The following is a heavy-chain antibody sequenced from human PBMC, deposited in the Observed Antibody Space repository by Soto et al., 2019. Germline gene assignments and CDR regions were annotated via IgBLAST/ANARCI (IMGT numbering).Heavy chain of an antibody. Sequence: QVHLVQSGAEVKKPGASVKVSCKGSGYAFTTYGITWVRQAPGQGLEWMGWISAHNGNTNYAQKLQGRDTVTRDTSTSTAYMELRSLRSDDTAVYYCARGRYGEYWGQGALVTVSS. D-gene: IGHD3-10*01. CDR3: ARGRYGEY. CDR1: GYAFTTYG. CDR2: ISAHNGNT. J-gene: IGHJ4*02. V-gene: IGHV1-18*01.